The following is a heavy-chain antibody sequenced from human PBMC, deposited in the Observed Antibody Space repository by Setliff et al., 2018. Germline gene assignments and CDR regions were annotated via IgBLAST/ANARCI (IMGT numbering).Heavy chain of an antibody. J-gene: IGHJ1*01. D-gene: IGHD3-10*01. Sequence: SETLSLTCNVSGGSVSSTSHYWGWIRQPPGKGMEWIGSVHYSGYTYYNPSLQSRVTISVDMSKNQFSLKLTSVTAADTAVYYCARVDFTMIQGVLGLWGQGTLVTVSS. V-gene: IGHV4-39*07. CDR1: GGSVSSTSHY. CDR3: ARVDFTMIQGVLGL. CDR2: VHYSGYT.